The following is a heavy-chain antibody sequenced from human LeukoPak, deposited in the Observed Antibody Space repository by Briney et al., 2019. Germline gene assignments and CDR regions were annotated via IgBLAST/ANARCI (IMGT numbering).Heavy chain of an antibody. V-gene: IGHV4-61*02. Sequence: SETLSLTCTVSGGSISSGSYYWSWIRQPAGKGLEWIGRIYTSGSTNYNPSLKSRVTISVDTSKNQFSLKLSSVTAADTAVHYCAREVGATLNDAFDIWGQGTMVTVSS. CDR2: IYTSGST. CDR3: AREVGATLNDAFDI. J-gene: IGHJ3*02. D-gene: IGHD1-26*01. CDR1: GGSISSGSYY.